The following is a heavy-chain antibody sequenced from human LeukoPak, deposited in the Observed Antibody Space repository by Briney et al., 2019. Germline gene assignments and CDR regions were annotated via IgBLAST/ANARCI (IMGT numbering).Heavy chain of an antibody. CDR2: ISYDGSNK. Sequence: GGSLRLSCAASGFTFSSYAMHWVRQAPGKGLEWVAVISYDGSNKYYADSVKGRFTISRDNSKNTLYLQMNSLRAEDTAVYYCAREYRVVAAPNWGQGTLVTVSS. D-gene: IGHD2-15*01. CDR3: AREYRVVAAPN. V-gene: IGHV3-30*04. J-gene: IGHJ4*02. CDR1: GFTFSSYA.